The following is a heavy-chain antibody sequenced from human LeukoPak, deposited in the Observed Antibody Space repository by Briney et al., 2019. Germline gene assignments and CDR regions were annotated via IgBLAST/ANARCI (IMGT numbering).Heavy chain of an antibody. CDR2: IYYSGST. Sequence: PSETLSLTCTVSGVSISSGGYYWSWIRRHPGKGLEWIGYIYYSGSTYYNQSLKSRVTISVDTSKNQISLKLSSVTAADTAVYYCARDRSPYCSGGSCHTYYYYGMDVWGQGNTVTVSS. CDR3: ARDRSPYCSGGSCHTYYYYGMDV. J-gene: IGHJ6*02. D-gene: IGHD2-15*01. CDR1: GVSISSGGYY. V-gene: IGHV4-31*03.